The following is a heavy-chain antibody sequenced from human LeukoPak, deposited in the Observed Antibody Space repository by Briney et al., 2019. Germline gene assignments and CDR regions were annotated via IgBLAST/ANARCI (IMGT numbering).Heavy chain of an antibody. CDR3: SMVRGVTPSRNWFDP. CDR1: GYTFTSYG. V-gene: IGHV1-18*01. D-gene: IGHD3-10*01. CDR2: ISAYNGNT. Sequence: ASVKVSCKASGYTFTSYGISWVRQAPGQGLEWMGWISAYNGNTNYAQKLQGRVTMTTDTSTSTAYMELRSLRSDDTAVYYCSMVRGVTPSRNWFDPWGQGTLATVSS. J-gene: IGHJ5*02.